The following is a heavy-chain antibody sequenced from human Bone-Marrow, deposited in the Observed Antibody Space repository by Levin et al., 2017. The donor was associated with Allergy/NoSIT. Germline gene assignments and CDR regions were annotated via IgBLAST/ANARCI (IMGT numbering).Heavy chain of an antibody. CDR2: ISAYNGNT. V-gene: IGHV1-18*01. CDR1: GYTFSIYR. J-gene: IGHJ4*02. Sequence: ASVKVSCKTSGYTFSIYRITWIRQAPGQGLDYVGWISAYNGNTNYAQKVQGRATMTTDTSTSTAYLDLRSLRSDDTAVYYCARGDTTTPLLYWGQGTLVSVSS. D-gene: IGHD1-14*01. CDR3: ARGDTTTPLLY.